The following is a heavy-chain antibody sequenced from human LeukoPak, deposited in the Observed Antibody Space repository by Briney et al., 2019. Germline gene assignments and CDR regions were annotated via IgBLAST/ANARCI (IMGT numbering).Heavy chain of an antibody. CDR3: ARRGYCSGGSCSAEYFQH. CDR2: IFSGDSYT. V-gene: IGHV5-51*01. Sequence: GESPEISCKGSGYSFTSYCIGWVPQMPGKGLEWMGFIFSGDSYTRYSPSFQGHVTISAYKSISTAYLQWSSLKASDTAMYYCARRGYCSGGSCSAEYFQHWGQGTIVPVTS. D-gene: IGHD2-15*01. J-gene: IGHJ1*01. CDR1: GYSFTSYC.